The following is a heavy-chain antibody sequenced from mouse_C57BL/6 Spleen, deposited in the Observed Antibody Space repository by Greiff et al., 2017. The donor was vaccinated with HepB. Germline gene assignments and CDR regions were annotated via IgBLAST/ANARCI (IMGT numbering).Heavy chain of an antibody. CDR3: ARDYSNYKCAY. CDR1: GFTFSSYV. D-gene: IGHD2-5*01. CDR2: ISDGGSYT. V-gene: IGHV5-4*01. J-gene: IGHJ3*01. Sequence: EVQGVESGGGLVKPGGSLKLSCAASGFTFSSYVMSWVRQTPEKRLEWVATISDGGSYTYYPDNVKGRFTISRDNAKTNLYLQMSHLKSGDTAMYYCARDYSNYKCAYWGQGTLVTVSA.